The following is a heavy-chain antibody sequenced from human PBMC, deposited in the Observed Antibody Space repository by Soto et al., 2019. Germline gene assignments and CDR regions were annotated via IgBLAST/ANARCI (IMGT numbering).Heavy chain of an antibody. J-gene: IGHJ6*02. CDR2: IKQDGSEK. Sequence: GGAVRVSCAASGFTCSSYWMSWVRQAPGKGLEWVANIKQDGSEKYYVDSVKGRFTISRDNAKNSLYLQMNSLRAEDTAVYYCARGGGSGSYYKRYYYYGMDVWRQGTTVPVS. V-gene: IGHV3-7*01. CDR3: ARGGGSGSYYKRYYYYGMDV. D-gene: IGHD3-10*01. CDR1: GFTCSSYW.